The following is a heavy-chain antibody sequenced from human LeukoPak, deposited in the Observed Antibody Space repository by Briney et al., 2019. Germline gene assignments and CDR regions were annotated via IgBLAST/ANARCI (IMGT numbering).Heavy chain of an antibody. CDR3: ARLDGDYYFDY. V-gene: IGHV4-39*01. D-gene: IGHD4-17*01. CDR2: IYYSGST. J-gene: IGHJ4*02. Sequence: PSETLSLTCTVSGGSISSSSYYWGWIRQPPGKGLEWIGSIYYSGSTYYNPSLKSRVTISVDTSKNQFSLKLSSVTAADTTVYYCARLDGDYYFDYWGQGTLVTVSP. CDR1: GGSISSSSYY.